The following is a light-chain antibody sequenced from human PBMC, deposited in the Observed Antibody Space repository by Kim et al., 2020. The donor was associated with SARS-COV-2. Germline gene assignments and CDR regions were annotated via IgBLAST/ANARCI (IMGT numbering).Light chain of an antibody. CDR3: QQRRSWPPIT. CDR2: EAS. CDR1: QSVNSY. V-gene: IGKV3-11*01. Sequence: EIVLTQSPATLSLSPGERATLSCRASQSVNSYLAWYQQKPGQAPRLVIYEASNRAPGIPARFSGSGSGTDFTLTISSLEPEDFAVYFCQQRRSWPPITFGQGTRLETK. J-gene: IGKJ5*01.